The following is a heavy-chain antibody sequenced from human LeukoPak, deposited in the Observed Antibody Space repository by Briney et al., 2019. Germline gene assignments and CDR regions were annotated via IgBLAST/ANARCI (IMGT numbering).Heavy chain of an antibody. CDR3: AKTGTEDGYSIHFDH. CDR1: GITFTSSV. CDR2: ISGRGGGA. Sequence: PGGSLRLSCAASGITFTSSVMSWVRQAPGKGLEWISTISGRGGGAYYADSVKGRFTISRDNSENTVYLQMNSLRGEDTAVYYCAKTGTEDGYSIHFDHWGQGTLVTVSS. D-gene: IGHD5-24*01. J-gene: IGHJ4*02. V-gene: IGHV3-23*01.